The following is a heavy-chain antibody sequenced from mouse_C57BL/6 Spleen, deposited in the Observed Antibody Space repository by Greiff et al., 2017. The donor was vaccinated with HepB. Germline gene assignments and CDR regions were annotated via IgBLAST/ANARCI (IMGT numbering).Heavy chain of an antibody. CDR1: GYTFTDYY. CDR2: IYPGSGNT. V-gene: IGHV1-76*01. D-gene: IGHD3-2*02. CDR3: ARSPRQLRLRYYFDY. J-gene: IGHJ2*01. Sequence: QVQLKQSGAELVRPGASVKLSCKASGYTFTDYYINWVKQRPGQGLEWIARIYPGSGNTYYNEKFKGKATLTAEKSSSTAYMQLSSLTSEDSAVYFCARSPRQLRLRYYFDYCGQGTTLTVSS.